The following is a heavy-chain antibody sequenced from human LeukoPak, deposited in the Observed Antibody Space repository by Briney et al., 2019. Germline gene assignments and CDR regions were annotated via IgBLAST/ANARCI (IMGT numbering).Heavy chain of an antibody. CDR3: AITMVRGVIITGYFDY. J-gene: IGHJ4*02. CDR1: GGSFSGYY. D-gene: IGHD3-10*01. V-gene: IGHV4-34*01. CDR2: INHSGST. Sequence: PSETLSLTCAVYGGSFSGYYWSWIRQPPGKGLEWIGEINHSGSTNYNLSLKSRVTISVDTSKNQFSLKLSSVTAADTAVYYCAITMVRGVIITGYFDYWGQGTLVTVSS.